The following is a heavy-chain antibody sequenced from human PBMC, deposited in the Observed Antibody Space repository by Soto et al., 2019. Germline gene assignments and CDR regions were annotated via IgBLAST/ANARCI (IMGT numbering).Heavy chain of an antibody. CDR2: ISFDGSEK. CDR3: AKDLKGSYGYGPPDN. CDR1: GFSFSNYA. J-gene: IGHJ4*02. D-gene: IGHD5-18*01. V-gene: IGHV3-30*18. Sequence: PGGSLSLSCAASGFSFSNYAMHWVRLAPGKGLEWVAVISFDGSEKNYADSVKGRFTISRDNSKNTMYLRMNSLSNDDTAVYYCAKDLKGSYGYGPPDNWGQGTLVTVSS.